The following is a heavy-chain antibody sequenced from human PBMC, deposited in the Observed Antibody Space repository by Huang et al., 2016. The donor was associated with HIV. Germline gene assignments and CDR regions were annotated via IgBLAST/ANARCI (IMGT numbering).Heavy chain of an antibody. D-gene: IGHD6-13*01. CDR1: GYSFNTYW. CDR2: IYPGDSDT. Sequence: EVQLVQSGAEVKKPGESLKISCQGSGYSFNTYWIAWVRQTPGKGPEWIGIIYPGDSDTRYSPSCQGQVPISADNYIDTAYLQWRSLKASYTAMYYCARKFSSTWYRAFDLWGQGTMVTVSS. J-gene: IGHJ3*01. CDR3: ARKFSSTWYRAFDL. V-gene: IGHV5-51*01.